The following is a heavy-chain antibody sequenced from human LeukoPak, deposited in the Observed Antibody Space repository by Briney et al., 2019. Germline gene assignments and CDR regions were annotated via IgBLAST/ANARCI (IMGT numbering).Heavy chain of an antibody. CDR2: INPNSGGT. CDR1: GYTFTGYH. D-gene: IGHD3-22*01. J-gene: IGHJ5*02. V-gene: IGHV1-2*02. Sequence: ASVKVSCKASGYTFTGYHMHWVRQAPGQGLEWMGWINPNSGGTDYAQNFQGRVTMTRDTSISTAYMELIRLRPDDTAVYYCARLYYYDNSGYKYNWFDPWGQGTLVTVSS. CDR3: ARLYYYDNSGYKYNWFDP.